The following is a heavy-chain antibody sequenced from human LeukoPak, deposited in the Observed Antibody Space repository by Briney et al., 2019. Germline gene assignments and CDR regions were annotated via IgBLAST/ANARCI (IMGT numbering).Heavy chain of an antibody. V-gene: IGHV3-33*01. CDR1: GFTFSSYG. CDR3: ASLGAQYCSSTSCLDY. D-gene: IGHD2-2*01. Sequence: GSLRLSCAASGFTFSSYGMHWVRQAPGKGLEWAAVIWYDGSNKYYADSVKGRFTISRDNSKNTLYLQMNSQRAEDTAVYYCASLGAQYCSSTSCLDYWGQGTLVTVSS. J-gene: IGHJ4*02. CDR2: IWYDGSNK.